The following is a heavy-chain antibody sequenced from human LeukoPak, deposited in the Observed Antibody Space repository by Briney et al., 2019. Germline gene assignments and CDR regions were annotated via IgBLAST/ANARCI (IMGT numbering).Heavy chain of an antibody. J-gene: IGHJ4*02. CDR1: GYTFTSYA. CDR2: FNIGNANT. Sequence: GASVKVSCKASGYTFTSYAMHWVRQAPGQRLEWMGWFNIGNANTKYSQKFQGRVTITRDTSASIAYMELSSLRSEDTAVYYCAKVNGDNTFDYWGQGTLVTVSS. V-gene: IGHV1-3*04. CDR3: AKVNGDNTFDY. D-gene: IGHD7-27*01.